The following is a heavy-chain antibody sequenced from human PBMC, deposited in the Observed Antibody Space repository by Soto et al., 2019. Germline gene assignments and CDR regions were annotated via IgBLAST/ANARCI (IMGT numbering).Heavy chain of an antibody. Sequence: GESLKISCKGSGYSFTSCWISWVRQMPGKGLEWMGRIDPSDSYTNYSPSFQGHVTISADKSISTAYLQWSSLKASDTAMYYCASLGRYSYGSTSYYYYGMDGWGQGTTVTVSS. D-gene: IGHD5-18*01. V-gene: IGHV5-10-1*01. CDR3: ASLGRYSYGSTSYYYYGMDG. CDR2: IDPSDSYT. J-gene: IGHJ6*02. CDR1: GYSFTSCW.